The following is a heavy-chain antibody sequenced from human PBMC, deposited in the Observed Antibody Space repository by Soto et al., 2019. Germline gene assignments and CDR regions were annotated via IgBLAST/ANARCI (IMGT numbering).Heavy chain of an antibody. CDR3: AKSLSVTTTWFDA. Sequence: ESGGGLVQPGGSLRLSCAASGFTFSSYAMSWVRQAPGKGLEWVSSISGSDSGTYSADSVRGRFTISRDNSKNTLYLQMKSLTAEDTAAYYCAKSLSVTTTWFDAWGQGSLVTVSS. CDR2: ISGSDSGT. D-gene: IGHD4-17*01. J-gene: IGHJ5*02. CDR1: GFTFSSYA. V-gene: IGHV3-23*01.